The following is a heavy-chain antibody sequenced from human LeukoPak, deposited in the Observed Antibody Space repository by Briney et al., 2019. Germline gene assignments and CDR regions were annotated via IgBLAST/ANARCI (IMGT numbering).Heavy chain of an antibody. CDR2: ISYDESNK. CDR3: AKIRPDTVTADY. J-gene: IGHJ4*03. CDR1: GFTISSYC. V-gene: IGHV3-30*18. D-gene: IGHD4-11*01. Sequence: GGSLSPTCSASGFTISSYCMYWDRQAPGKGLEWVAVISYDESNKYYADSVKGRFTISRDNSKNTLYLQMNSLRAEDTAVYYCAKIRPDTVTADYWGQGTMVTVSS.